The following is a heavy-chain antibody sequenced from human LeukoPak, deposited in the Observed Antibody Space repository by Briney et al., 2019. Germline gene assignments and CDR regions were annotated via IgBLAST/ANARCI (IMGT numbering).Heavy chain of an antibody. CDR2: ISAYNGNT. J-gene: IGHJ4*02. CDR3: ARDPAPYSSSWYALHFDY. D-gene: IGHD6-13*01. V-gene: IGHV1-18*01. CDR1: GYTFTSYG. Sequence: ASVKVSCKASGYTFTSYGIGWVRQAPGQGLEWMGWISAYNGNTNYAQKLQGRVTMTTDTSTSTAYMELRSLRSDDTAVYYCARDPAPYSSSWYALHFDYWGQGTLVTVSS.